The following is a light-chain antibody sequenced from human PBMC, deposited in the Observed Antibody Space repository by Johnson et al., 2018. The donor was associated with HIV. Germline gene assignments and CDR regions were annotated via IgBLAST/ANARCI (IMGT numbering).Light chain of an antibody. V-gene: IGLV1-51*01. CDR2: DSN. J-gene: IGLJ1*01. CDR3: GTWDSSLSAYV. CDR1: TSKIGNNY. Sequence: QSVLTQPPSVSAAPGQKVTISCSGSTSKIGNNYVSWYQHLPGAAPKLLIYDSNKRPSGIPDRFSGSKSGTSATLGITGLQTGDEADYYCGTWDSSLSAYVFGTGTNVPVL.